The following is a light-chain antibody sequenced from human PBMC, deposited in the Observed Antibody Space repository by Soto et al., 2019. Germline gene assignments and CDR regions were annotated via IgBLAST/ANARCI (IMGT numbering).Light chain of an antibody. CDR3: QQYTGPPTT. J-gene: IGKJ5*01. CDR1: QTISSW. CDR2: AAF. Sequence: DIQITQSPSTLSGSVGDRVTITCRASQTISSWLAWYQQKPGKAPKLLIYAAFILQSGVPSRFSGSGSGTDFTLTITRLEPEDSAVYFCQQYTGPPTTFGQGTRLEIK. V-gene: IGKV1-5*01.